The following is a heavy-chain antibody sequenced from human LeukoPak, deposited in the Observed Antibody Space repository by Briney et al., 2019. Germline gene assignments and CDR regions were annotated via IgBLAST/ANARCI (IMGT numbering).Heavy chain of an antibody. D-gene: IGHD4-17*01. J-gene: IGHJ3*02. CDR1: RFTFSSYS. CDR2: ISSRSRYI. Sequence: GGSLRLSCAASRFTFSSYSMNRVRQAPGKGLEWVSSISSRSRYIYYADSVKGRFTISRDNAKNSLYLQMNSLRAEDTAVYYCARGTTVTTASAFDIWGQGTMVTVSS. V-gene: IGHV3-21*01. CDR3: ARGTTVTTASAFDI.